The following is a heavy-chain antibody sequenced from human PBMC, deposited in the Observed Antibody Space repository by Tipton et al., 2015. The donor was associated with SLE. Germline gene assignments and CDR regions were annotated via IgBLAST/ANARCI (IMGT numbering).Heavy chain of an antibody. CDR3: AKLGFQYYSMDV. CDR1: GYRLNDYG. V-gene: IGHV1-18*01. CDR2: INAYNDHV. Sequence: QLVQSGAAVKKPGASVKVSCQASGYRLNDYGISWVRQAPGQGLEWVGWINAYNDHVNYAQKFQDRVTMTADKSTSTAYMELRSLTPDDTGVYYCAKLGFQYYSMDVWGKGTTVTVSS. D-gene: IGHD1-26*01. J-gene: IGHJ6*03.